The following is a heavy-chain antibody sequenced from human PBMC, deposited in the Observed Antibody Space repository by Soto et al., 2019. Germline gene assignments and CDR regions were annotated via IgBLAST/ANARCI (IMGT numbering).Heavy chain of an antibody. J-gene: IGHJ5*02. D-gene: IGHD3-10*01. Sequence: QVQLQESGPGLAKPSQTLSLTCTVSGGSISSGGYHWSWIRQHPGKGLEWIGYIYYSGTTYSNPSLKSQVTMSVDTSKNPVSLKLNSVTAADTAVYYCATGRIYGPGTYFFTWGQGTLVTVSS. CDR3: ATGRIYGPGTYFFT. CDR1: GGSISSGGYH. CDR2: IYYSGTT. V-gene: IGHV4-31*01.